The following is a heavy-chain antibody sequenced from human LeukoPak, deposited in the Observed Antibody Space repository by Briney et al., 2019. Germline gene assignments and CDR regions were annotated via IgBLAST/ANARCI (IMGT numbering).Heavy chain of an antibody. CDR2: NSAYNGNT. Sequence: ASVKVSCKSSGYTFTSYGISWVRQAPGQGLEWMGWNSAYNGNTNYAQKLQGRVTMTTDTSTSTAYMELRSLRSDDTAVYYCARDPPGVVPHPGELGGDAFDIWGQGAMVTVSS. CDR1: GYTFTSYG. V-gene: IGHV1-18*01. J-gene: IGHJ3*02. D-gene: IGHD2-2*01. CDR3: ARDPPGVVPHPGELGGDAFDI.